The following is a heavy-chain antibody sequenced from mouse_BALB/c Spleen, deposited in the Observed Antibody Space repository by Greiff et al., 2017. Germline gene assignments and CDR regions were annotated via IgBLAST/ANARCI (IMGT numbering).Heavy chain of an antibody. CDR1: GYTFTSYY. CDR2: INPSNGGT. D-gene: IGHD2-12*01. J-gene: IGHJ4*01. Sequence: QVQLQQSGAELVKPGASVKLSCKASGYTFTSYYMYWVKQRPGQGLEWIGEINPSNGGTNFNEKFKSKATLTVDKSSSTAYMQLSSLTSEDSAVYYCTRWGFYDDRVYYYAMDYWGQGTSVTVSS. V-gene: IGHV1S81*02. CDR3: TRWGFYDDRVYYYAMDY.